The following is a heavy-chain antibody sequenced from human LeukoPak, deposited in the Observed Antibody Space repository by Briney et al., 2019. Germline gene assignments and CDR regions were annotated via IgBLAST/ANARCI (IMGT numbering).Heavy chain of an antibody. D-gene: IGHD3-10*01. CDR2: ISAYNGNT. J-gene: IGHJ5*02. V-gene: IGHV1-18*01. Sequence: ASVKVSCKASGYTFTSYGISWVRQAPGQGLEWMGWISAYNGNTNYAQKLQGRVTMTTDTSTSTAYMELRSLRSDDTAVYYCARDLLTMVRRVIRFDPWGQGTLVTVSS. CDR3: ARDLLTMVRRVIRFDP. CDR1: GYTFTSYG.